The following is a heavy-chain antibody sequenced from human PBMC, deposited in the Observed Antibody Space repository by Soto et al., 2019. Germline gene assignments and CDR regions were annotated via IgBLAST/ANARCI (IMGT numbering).Heavy chain of an antibody. CDR1: GFIFRNDW. CDR2: TRGRVDGGKT. CDR3: ATEGWGYGLGK. J-gene: IGHJ3*01. D-gene: IGHD3-10*01. Sequence: EVQLVESGGDLVKPGGSLRLSCATSGFIFRNDWMSWVRQAPGKGLEWVGRTRGRVDGGKTDYAAPGKGRFTISRDDSQNTMYLKLDNLNTEDTAVYYCATEGWGYGLGKWGQGTMVIVSS. V-gene: IGHV3-15*01.